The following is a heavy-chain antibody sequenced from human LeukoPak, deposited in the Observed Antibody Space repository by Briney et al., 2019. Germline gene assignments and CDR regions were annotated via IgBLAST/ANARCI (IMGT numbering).Heavy chain of an antibody. Sequence: ASVKVSCKASGYTFTGYYMHWVRQAPGQGLEWMGWINPNSGGTNYAQKFQGRVTMTTDTSTSTAYMELRSLRSDDTAVYYCASTERGSYSGYYYYYMDVWGKGTTVTVSS. V-gene: IGHV1-2*02. CDR3: ASTERGSYSGYYYYYMDV. CDR1: GYTFTGYY. J-gene: IGHJ6*03. D-gene: IGHD1-26*01. CDR2: INPNSGGT.